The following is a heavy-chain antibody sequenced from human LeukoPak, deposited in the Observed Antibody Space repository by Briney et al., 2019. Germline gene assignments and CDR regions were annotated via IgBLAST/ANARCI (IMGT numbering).Heavy chain of an antibody. CDR3: ARANYYDSSGYYYDVAFDI. Sequence: ASVKVSCKASGCTFTGYYMHWVRQAPGQGLEWMGRINPNSGGTNYAQKFQGRVTMTRDTSISTAYMELSRLRSDDTAVYYCARANYYDSSGYYYDVAFDIWGQGTMVTVSS. J-gene: IGHJ3*02. CDR1: GCTFTGYY. D-gene: IGHD3-22*01. CDR2: INPNSGGT. V-gene: IGHV1-2*06.